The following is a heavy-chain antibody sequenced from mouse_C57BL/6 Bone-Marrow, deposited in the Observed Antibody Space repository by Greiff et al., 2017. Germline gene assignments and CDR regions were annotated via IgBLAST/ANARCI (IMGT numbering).Heavy chain of an antibody. J-gene: IGHJ4*01. V-gene: IGHV1-81*01. CDR2: IYPRSGNT. D-gene: IGHD1-1*01. CDR1: GYTFTSYG. Sequence: VQLQQSGAELARPGASVKLSCTASGYTFTSYGISWVKQRTGQGLEWIGEIYPRSGNTYYNEKFKGKATLTADKSSSTAYMELRSLTSEDSAVYFCARRDYYGGYAMDYWGQGTSVTVSS. CDR3: ARRDYYGGYAMDY.